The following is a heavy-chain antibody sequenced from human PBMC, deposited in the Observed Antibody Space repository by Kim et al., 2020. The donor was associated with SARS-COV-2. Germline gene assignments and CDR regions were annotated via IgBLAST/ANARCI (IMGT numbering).Heavy chain of an antibody. D-gene: IGHD3-22*01. J-gene: IGHJ3*02. CDR2: IKSKTDGGTT. CDR3: TTNTPTRYYYDSSGYYQVSI. CDR1: GFTFSNAW. V-gene: IGHV3-15*01. Sequence: GGSLRLSCAASGFTFSNAWMSWVRQAPGKGLEWVGRIKSKTDGGTTDYAAPVKGRFTISRDDSKNTLYLQMNSLKTEDTAVYYCTTNTPTRYYYDSSGYYQVSIWGQGTMVTVSS.